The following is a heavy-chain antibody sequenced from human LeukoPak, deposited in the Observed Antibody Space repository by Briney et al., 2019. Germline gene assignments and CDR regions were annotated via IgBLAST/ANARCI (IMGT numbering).Heavy chain of an antibody. Sequence: GGSLRLSCAASGFTFSSYAMSWVRQAPGKGLEWVSAISGSGGSTYYADSVKGRFTISRDNSKNALYLQMNSLRAEDTAVYYCAKDQDIVVVPAAQDWGQGTLVTVSS. CDR2: ISGSGGST. CDR3: AKDQDIVVVPAAQD. CDR1: GFTFSSYA. D-gene: IGHD2-2*01. J-gene: IGHJ4*02. V-gene: IGHV3-23*01.